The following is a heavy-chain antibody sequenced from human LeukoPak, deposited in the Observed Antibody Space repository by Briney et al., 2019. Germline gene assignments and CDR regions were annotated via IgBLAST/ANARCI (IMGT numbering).Heavy chain of an antibody. J-gene: IGHJ4*02. CDR3: LRVFTPASYYFDH. CDR2: NNGYGWST. Sequence: GGSLTLSCATSGFIFSNFVMYWVRQAPEKGLECVALNNGYGWSTNYAESVRGRFTISRDNSKSTVYLNMHSLRVEDTAPYYCLRVFTPASYYFDHWGQGTVVTVSS. CDR1: GFIFSNFV. D-gene: IGHD3-16*01. V-gene: IGHV3-23*01.